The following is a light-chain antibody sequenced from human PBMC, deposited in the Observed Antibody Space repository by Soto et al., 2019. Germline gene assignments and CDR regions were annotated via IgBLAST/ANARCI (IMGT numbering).Light chain of an antibody. CDR2: TAS. CDR1: QSIGSW. V-gene: IGKV1-5*03. Sequence: DIPMTQSPSTLSGSVGDRVIITCRASQSIGSWLAWYQQQPGKVPKLLIYTASTLQSGVPSRFSGSGSGAEFTLTISSLQPEDFATYYCQQYNTYPWTCGQGTRWIS. J-gene: IGKJ1*01. CDR3: QQYNTYPWT.